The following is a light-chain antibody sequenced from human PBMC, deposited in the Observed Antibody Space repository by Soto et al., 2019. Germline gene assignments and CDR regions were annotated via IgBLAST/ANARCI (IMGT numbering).Light chain of an antibody. V-gene: IGKV2-30*01. CDR3: MQTLQTRT. CDR2: MVS. Sequence: DVVLTQSPLSLPVALGQPASISCRSSQSLVFSDGNTYLDWFQQRPGQSPRRLIYMVSNRASGVPDRLSGSGSGTDFTLTISRVEAEDAGVYYCMQTLQTRTFGQGTKVDIK. CDR1: QSLVFSDGNTY. J-gene: IGKJ1*01.